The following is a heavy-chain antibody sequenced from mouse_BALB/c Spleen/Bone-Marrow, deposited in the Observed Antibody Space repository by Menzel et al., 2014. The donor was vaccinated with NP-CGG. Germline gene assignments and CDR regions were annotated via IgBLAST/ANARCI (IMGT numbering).Heavy chain of an antibody. V-gene: IGHV1-80*01. CDR2: IYPGDGDT. J-gene: IGHJ4*01. Sequence: VQLVESGAELVRPGSSVKISCKASGYVFSTYWMNWVKQRPGQGLERIGQIYPGDGDTNYNGKFKDKVILTADKSSSTAYMQLSSLTSEDSAVYFCARSGKGAMDYWGQGTSVTVSS. CDR1: GYVFSTYW. D-gene: IGHD2-1*01. CDR3: ARSGKGAMDY.